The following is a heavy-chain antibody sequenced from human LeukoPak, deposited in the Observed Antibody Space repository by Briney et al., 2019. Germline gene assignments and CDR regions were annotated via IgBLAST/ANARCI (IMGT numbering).Heavy chain of an antibody. CDR2: ISGGGGST. J-gene: IGHJ4*02. CDR1: GFTFSSYA. V-gene: IGHV3-23*01. D-gene: IGHD3-22*01. Sequence: GGSLRLSCAASGFTFSSYAMSWVRHAPGKGLEWVSAISGGGGSTYYADSVKGRFTISRDNSKNTLFLQMNSLRAEDTAVYYCWYYDSSGYHDYWGQGTLVTVSS. CDR3: WYYDSSGYHDY.